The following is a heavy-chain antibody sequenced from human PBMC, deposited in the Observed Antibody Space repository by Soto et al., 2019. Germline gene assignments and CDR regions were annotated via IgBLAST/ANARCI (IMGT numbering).Heavy chain of an antibody. Sequence: SVKVSCKASGGTFSSDAISWVRQAPGQGLEWMGGIIPIFGTANYAQKLQGRVTITADESTSTAYMELSSLRSEDTAVYYCARVGYGGNSLYYFDYWGQGTLVTVSS. D-gene: IGHD2-21*02. CDR3: ARVGYGGNSLYYFDY. V-gene: IGHV1-69*13. J-gene: IGHJ4*02. CDR1: GGTFSSDA. CDR2: IIPIFGTA.